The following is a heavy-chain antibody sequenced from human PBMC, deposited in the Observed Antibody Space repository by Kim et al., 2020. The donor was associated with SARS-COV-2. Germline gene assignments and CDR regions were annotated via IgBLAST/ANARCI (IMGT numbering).Heavy chain of an antibody. CDR2: IDPSRGIT. Sequence: ASVKVSCKASGYSFSDNYIHWVRQTPGDTFEWLGLIDPSRGITHSSANLRGRLTMTTDTSTATAFMHLSGLTSGDTALYFCGRADNTDSQGTAFGWLDPW. CDR1: GYSFSDNY. V-gene: IGHV1-46*01. D-gene: IGHD1-20*01. CDR3: GRADNTDSQGTAFGWLDP. J-gene: IGHJ5*02.